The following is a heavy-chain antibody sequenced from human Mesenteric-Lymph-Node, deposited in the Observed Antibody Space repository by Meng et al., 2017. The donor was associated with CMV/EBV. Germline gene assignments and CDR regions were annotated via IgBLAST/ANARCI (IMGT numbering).Heavy chain of an antibody. CDR3: ARGTRGIVGATRGDFFDY. D-gene: IGHD1-26*01. J-gene: IGHJ4*02. V-gene: IGHV1-46*01. CDR2: INPSGGGT. Sequence: ASVKVSCKASGYSFSKYYLHWVRQAPGQGLEWMGIINPSGGGTNYAQRFQGRVTMTRDTSTSTVYMELSSLRSEDTAVYYCARGTRGIVGATRGDFFDYWGQGTLVTVSS. CDR1: GYSFSKYY.